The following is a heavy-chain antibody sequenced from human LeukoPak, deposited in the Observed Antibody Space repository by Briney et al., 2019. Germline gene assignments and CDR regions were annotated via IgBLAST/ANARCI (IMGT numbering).Heavy chain of an antibody. V-gene: IGHV1-18*01. CDR2: IRGYNGNT. D-gene: IGHD3-16*01. Sequence: ASVKVSCKASGHTFTNYGINWVRRAPGQGLEWMGRIRGYNGNTDYAQKFQDRVTVTTDTSTNTAYLDLRSLRSDDTAVYYCARWACGPGENHLDSWGQGTRVTVSS. CDR3: ARWACGPGENHLDS. CDR1: GHTFTNYG. J-gene: IGHJ4*02.